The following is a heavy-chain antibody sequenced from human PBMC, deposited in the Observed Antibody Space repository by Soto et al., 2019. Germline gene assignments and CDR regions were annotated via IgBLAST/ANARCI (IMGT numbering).Heavy chain of an antibody. J-gene: IGHJ4*02. D-gene: IGHD3-3*01. Sequence: SETLSLTCTVSGGSISSYYWSWIRQPPGKGLEWIGYIYYSGSTNYNPSLKSRVTISVDTSKNQFSLKLSSVTAADTAVYYCGRVNTSITIFGVVINSVDYWGQGTLVTVSS. CDR1: GGSISSYY. V-gene: IGHV4-59*01. CDR2: IYYSGST. CDR3: GRVNTSITIFGVVINSVDY.